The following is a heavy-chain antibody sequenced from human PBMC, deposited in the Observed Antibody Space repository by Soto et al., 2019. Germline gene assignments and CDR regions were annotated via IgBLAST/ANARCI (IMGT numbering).Heavy chain of an antibody. CDR3: AKAYFVWSSEQPYYFDY. D-gene: IGHD3-16*01. V-gene: IGHV3-23*01. J-gene: IGHJ4*02. CDR1: GFTFSNYA. CDR2: ISGSGGRS. Sequence: EVQLLDSGGGLVQPGGSLRLSCAASGFTFSNYAMTWVRQGPGKGLEWVSGISGSGGRSYYADSVKGRFTISRDNSKRPLYLQMNSLRAEDTAVYYCAKAYFVWSSEQPYYFDYWGQGTLVNVSS.